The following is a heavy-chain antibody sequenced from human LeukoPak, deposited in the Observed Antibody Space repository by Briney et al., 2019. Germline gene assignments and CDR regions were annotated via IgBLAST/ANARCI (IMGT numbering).Heavy chain of an antibody. J-gene: IGHJ6*02. CDR2: ISDIGSI. CDR1: GGSISSYY. V-gene: IGHV4-59*08. CDR3: ARQEDYYYGMDV. Sequence: SETLSLTCTVSGGSISSYYWSWIRQPPGKGLEWIAYISDIGSINYNPSPKSRVPISLDTSKNQFSLKLSSVTAADTAVYYCARQEDYYYGMDVWGQGTTVTVSS.